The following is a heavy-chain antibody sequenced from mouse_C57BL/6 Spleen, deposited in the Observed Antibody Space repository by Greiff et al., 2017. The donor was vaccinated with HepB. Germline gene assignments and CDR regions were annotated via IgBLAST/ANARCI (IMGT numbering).Heavy chain of an antibody. Sequence: VQLQQPGAELVKPGASVKLSCKASGYTFTSYWMHWVKQRPGQGLEWIGMIHPNSGSTNYNEKFKSKATLTVDKSSSTAYMQLSSLTSEDSAVYYCARLNDGYYEYYCDYWGQGTTLTVSS. CDR3: ARLNDGYYEYYCDY. D-gene: IGHD2-3*01. CDR2: IHPNSGST. V-gene: IGHV1-64*01. J-gene: IGHJ2*01. CDR1: GYTFTSYW.